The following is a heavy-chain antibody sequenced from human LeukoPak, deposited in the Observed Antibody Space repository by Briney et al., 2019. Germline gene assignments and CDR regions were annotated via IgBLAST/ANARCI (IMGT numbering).Heavy chain of an antibody. V-gene: IGHV3-33*08. Sequence: GGSLRLSCAASGFTFSSYGMHWVRQAPGKGLEWVAVIWYDGSNKYYADSVKGRFTISRDNSKNTLYLQMNSLRAEDTAVYYCARVSGRIAAPDYWGQGTLVTVSS. CDR1: GFTFSSYG. CDR3: ARVSGRIAAPDY. J-gene: IGHJ4*02. CDR2: IWYDGSNK. D-gene: IGHD6-6*01.